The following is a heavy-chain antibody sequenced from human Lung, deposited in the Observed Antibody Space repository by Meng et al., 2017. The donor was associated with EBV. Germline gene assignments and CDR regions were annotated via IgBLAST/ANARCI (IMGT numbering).Heavy chain of an antibody. V-gene: IGHV4-4*02. D-gene: IGHD1-26*01. J-gene: IGHJ4*02. CDR1: GVSISSNIR. CDR2: IDDSGST. CDR3: ARGKQDAWELLAY. Sequence: QLPVEEAGPGRVKPSGTLSLSAGVSGVSISSNIRWTWVRQPPGKGLEWIGDIDDSGSTHYNPSLNSRISISLDKSKNHFSLKVNSVTAADTAVYYCARGKQDAWELLAYWGQGALVTVSS.